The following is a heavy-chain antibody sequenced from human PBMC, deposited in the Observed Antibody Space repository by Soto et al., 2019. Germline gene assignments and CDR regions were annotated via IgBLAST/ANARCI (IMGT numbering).Heavy chain of an antibody. V-gene: IGHV3-30-3*01. Sequence: QEQLVESGGGVVQPGGSLRLSCTASGFTFSSYAIHWVRQAPGKGLEWVAVISYDGSHKYYADAVKGRFTISRDNSKNTLYLQMTSLRAEDTAVYYCARDLRERGESYVRNMDVWGQGTTVTVSS. CDR1: GFTFSSYA. CDR3: ARDLRERGESYVRNMDV. D-gene: IGHD3-16*01. J-gene: IGHJ6*02. CDR2: ISYDGSHK.